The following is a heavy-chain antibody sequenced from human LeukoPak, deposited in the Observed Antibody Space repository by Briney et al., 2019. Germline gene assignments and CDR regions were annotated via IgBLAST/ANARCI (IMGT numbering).Heavy chain of an antibody. V-gene: IGHV3-7*01. D-gene: IGHD3-22*01. CDR1: GFTFSSYW. J-gene: IGHJ4*02. CDR2: IKQDGSEK. Sequence: GGSLRLSCAASGFTFSSYWMSWVRQAPGKGLEWVANIKQDGSEKYYVDSVKGRFTISRDNAKNSLYMQMNSLRAEDTAVYYCARVAPYSSGYYSIFDYWGQGILVTVSS. CDR3: ARVAPYSSGYYSIFDY.